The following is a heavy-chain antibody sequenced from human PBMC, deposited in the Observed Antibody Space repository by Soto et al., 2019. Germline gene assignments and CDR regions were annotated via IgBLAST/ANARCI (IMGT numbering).Heavy chain of an antibody. J-gene: IGHJ6*02. D-gene: IGHD6-19*01. Sequence: QVQLVQSGAEVKKPGSSVKVSCKASGGTFSSYAISWVRQAPGQGLEWMGGIIPIFGTANYAQKFQGRVTITADESTSTAYMELSSLRSEDTAVYYCAYQWLVRTLTYYYYYGMDVWGQGTTVTVSS. V-gene: IGHV1-69*01. CDR3: AYQWLVRTLTYYYYYGMDV. CDR1: GGTFSSYA. CDR2: IIPIFGTA.